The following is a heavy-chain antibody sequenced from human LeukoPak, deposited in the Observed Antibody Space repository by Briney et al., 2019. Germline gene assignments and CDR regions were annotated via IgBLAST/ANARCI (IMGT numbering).Heavy chain of an antibody. V-gene: IGHV4-34*01. CDR2: INHSGST. J-gene: IGHJ3*02. CDR3: ARGQRGYRPGMLI. D-gene: IGHD5-18*01. Sequence: SETLSLTCAVYGGPFSGYYWSWIRQPPGKGLEWIGEINHSGSTNYNPSLKSRVTISVDTSKNQFSLKLSSVTAADTAVYYCARGQRGYRPGMLIWGQGTMVTVSS. CDR1: GGPFSGYY.